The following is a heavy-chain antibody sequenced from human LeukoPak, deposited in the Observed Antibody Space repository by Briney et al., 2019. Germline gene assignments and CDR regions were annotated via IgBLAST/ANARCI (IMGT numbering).Heavy chain of an antibody. CDR2: TYSRSKWYN. D-gene: IGHD4-11*01. CDR3: AGTTDYSSFLAF. V-gene: IGHV6-1*01. CDR1: GDSVSSNSAA. Sequence: SQTLSLTCAISGDSVSSNSAAWNWIRQSPSRGLEWLVRTYSRSKWYNDYAVSVKSRITINPDTSKNQVSLQLNSVTPEDTAEYYCAGTTDYSSFLAFWGQGTLVTVSS. J-gene: IGHJ4*02.